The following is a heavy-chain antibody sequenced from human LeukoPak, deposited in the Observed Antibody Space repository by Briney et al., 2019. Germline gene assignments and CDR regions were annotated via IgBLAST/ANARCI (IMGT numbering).Heavy chain of an antibody. CDR2: ISAYNGNT. CDR1: GYTFTIYG. J-gene: IGHJ5*02. Sequence: ASVKVSCKASGYTFTIYGISWVRQAPGQGREWMGWISAYNGNTNYAQKLQGRVTMTTDTSTSTAYMELRSLRSDDTAVYYCARDMVRGSNWFDPWGQGTLVTVSS. D-gene: IGHD3-10*01. CDR3: ARDMVRGSNWFDP. V-gene: IGHV1-18*04.